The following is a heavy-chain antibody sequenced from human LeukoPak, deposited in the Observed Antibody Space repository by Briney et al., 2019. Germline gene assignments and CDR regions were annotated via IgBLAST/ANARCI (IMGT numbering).Heavy chain of an antibody. Sequence: SETLSLTRTVSGGSISSYYWSWTRPPPGKALEWSGRLYNSGSTNYNPSLKSRVTMSVDTSKNQFSLRLSSVTAAGTAVYYCARDGDSPLDAFDIWGQGTMVTVSS. J-gene: IGHJ3*02. CDR1: GGSISSYY. V-gene: IGHV4-4*07. CDR2: LYNSGST. CDR3: ARDGDSPLDAFDI. D-gene: IGHD5-18*01.